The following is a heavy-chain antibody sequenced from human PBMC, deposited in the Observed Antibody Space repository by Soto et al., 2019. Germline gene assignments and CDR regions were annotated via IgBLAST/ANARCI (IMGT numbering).Heavy chain of an antibody. CDR2: INHSGST. CDR3: ARRRSSSWYPHYYYGMDV. J-gene: IGHJ6*02. CDR1: GGSFSGYY. D-gene: IGHD6-13*01. V-gene: IGHV4-34*01. Sequence: SETLSLTCAVYGGSFSGYYWSWIRQPPGKGLEWIGEINHSGSTNYNPSLKSRVTISVDTSKNQFSLKLSSVTAADTAVYYCARRRSSSWYPHYYYGMDVWGQGTTVTVSS.